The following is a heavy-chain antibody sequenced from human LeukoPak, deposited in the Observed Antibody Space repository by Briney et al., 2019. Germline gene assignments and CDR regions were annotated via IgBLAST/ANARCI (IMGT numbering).Heavy chain of an antibody. CDR2: IYHSAST. Sequence: SGTLSLTCAVSGGSISSSNWWTWVRQPPGKGLEWVGEIYHSASTDYNPSLKSRVTISVDKSNNQFALRLSTVTAADTAVYCCASRGYSGLDYWGQGTLVTVSS. D-gene: IGHD5-12*01. V-gene: IGHV4-4*01. CDR3: ASRGYSGLDY. CDR1: GGSISSSNW. J-gene: IGHJ4*02.